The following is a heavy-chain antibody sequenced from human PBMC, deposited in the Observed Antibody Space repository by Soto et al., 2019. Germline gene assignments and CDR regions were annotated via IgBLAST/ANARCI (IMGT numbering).Heavy chain of an antibody. J-gene: IGHJ5*02. V-gene: IGHV3-74*01. CDR3: ATVGTGSYNWFDP. CDR1: GVTFTGNW. Sequence: PAGSLRLSCAASGVTFTGNWMHGARQGPGKGLVWVARINRDGTATTYADSVTGRFTISRDNSKNTLYLQMNSLGAEDTAVYYCATVGTGSYNWFDPWGQGTMVTVSS. CDR2: INRDGTAT. D-gene: IGHD1-26*01.